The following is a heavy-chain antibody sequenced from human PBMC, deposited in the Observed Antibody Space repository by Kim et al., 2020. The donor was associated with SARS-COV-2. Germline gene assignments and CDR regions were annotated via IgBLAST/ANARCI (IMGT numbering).Heavy chain of an antibody. CDR3: ARGAATIGSVVYSISEFDY. V-gene: IGHV1-18*01. D-gene: IGHD5-12*01. CDR1: GYTFTSYG. CDR2: ISAYNGNT. J-gene: IGHJ4*02. Sequence: ASVKVSCKASGYTFTSYGISWVRQAPGQGLEWMGWISAYNGNTNYAQKLQGRVTMTTDTSTSTAYMELRSLRSDDTAVYYCARGAATIGSVVYSISEFDYWGQGTLVTVSS.